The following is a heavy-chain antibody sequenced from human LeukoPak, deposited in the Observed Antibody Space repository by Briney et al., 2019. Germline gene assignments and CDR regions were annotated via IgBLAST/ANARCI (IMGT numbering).Heavy chain of an antibody. Sequence: GGSLRLSCAASGFTFSSYEMNWVRQAPGKGLEWVSYISRSGITIYYADSVKGRFTISRDNAKNSLYLQMNSLRAEDTAVYYCARDGIFVFDSRFLEWLPQNYYYGMDVWGQGTTVTVSS. CDR2: ISRSGITI. V-gene: IGHV3-48*03. CDR1: GFTFSSYE. J-gene: IGHJ6*02. CDR3: ARDGIFVFDSRFLEWLPQNYYYGMDV. D-gene: IGHD3-3*01.